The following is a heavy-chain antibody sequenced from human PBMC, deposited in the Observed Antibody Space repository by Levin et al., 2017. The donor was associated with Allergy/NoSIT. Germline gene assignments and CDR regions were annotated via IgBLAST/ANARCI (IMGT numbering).Heavy chain of an antibody. CDR1: GYTFTGYY. J-gene: IGHJ4*02. V-gene: IGHV1-2*02. CDR2: INPNSGGT. CDR3: AREACITMVRGVICNVDY. D-gene: IGHD3-10*01. Sequence: GGSLRLSCKASGYTFTGYYMHWVRQAPGQGLEWMGWINPNSGGTNYAQKFQGRVTMTRDTSISTAYMELSRLRSDDTAVYYCAREACITMVRGVICNVDYWGQGTLVTVSS.